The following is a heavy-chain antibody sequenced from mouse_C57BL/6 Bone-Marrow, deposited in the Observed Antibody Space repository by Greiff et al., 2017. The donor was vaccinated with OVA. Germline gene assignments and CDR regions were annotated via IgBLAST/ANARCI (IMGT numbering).Heavy chain of an antibody. V-gene: IGHV14-2*01. D-gene: IGHD3-2*02. Sequence: VQLKESGAELVKPGASVKLSCTASGFNIKDYYMHWVKQRTEQGLEWIGRIDPEDGETKYAPKFQGKATITADTSSNTAYLQLSSLTSEDTAVYYCARKYGAQASWFAYWGQGTLVTVSA. CDR1: GFNIKDYY. CDR3: ARKYGAQASWFAY. CDR2: IDPEDGET. J-gene: IGHJ3*01.